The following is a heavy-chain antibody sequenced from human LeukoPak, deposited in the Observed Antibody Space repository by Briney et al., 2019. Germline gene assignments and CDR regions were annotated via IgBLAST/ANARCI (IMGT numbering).Heavy chain of an antibody. D-gene: IGHD1-1*01. Sequence: KSSETLCLTCTVSGGSISSSSYYWGWIRQPPGKGLEWIGSIYYSGSTYYTPSLKSRVTISVDTSKNQFSLRLSSVTAADTAVYYCASLVGGTYFDYWGQGTLDTVSS. CDR1: GGSISSSSYY. CDR2: IYYSGST. V-gene: IGHV4-39*01. J-gene: IGHJ4*02. CDR3: ASLVGGTYFDY.